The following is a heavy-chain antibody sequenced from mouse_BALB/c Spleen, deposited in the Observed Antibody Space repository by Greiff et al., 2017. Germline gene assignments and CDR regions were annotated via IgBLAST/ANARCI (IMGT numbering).Heavy chain of an antibody. Sequence: QVQLKESGPGLVQPSQSLSITCTVSGFSLTSYGVHWVRQSPGKGLEWLGVIWSGGSTDYNAAFISRLSISKDNSKSQVFFKMNSLQANDTAIYYCARYDYGSSLYAMDYWGQGTSVTVSS. D-gene: IGHD1-1*01. CDR2: IWSGGST. V-gene: IGHV2-2*02. J-gene: IGHJ4*01. CDR3: ARYDYGSSLYAMDY. CDR1: GFSLTSYG.